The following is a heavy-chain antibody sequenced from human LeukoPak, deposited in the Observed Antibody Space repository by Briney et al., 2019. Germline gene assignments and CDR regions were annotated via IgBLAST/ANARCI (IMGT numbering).Heavy chain of an antibody. CDR2: ISSSSSYI. CDR1: GFTVSSNY. J-gene: IGHJ4*02. CDR3: ASYCSGGSCYDGYSN. Sequence: GGSLRLSCAASGFTVSSNYMSWVRQAPGKGLEWVSSISSSSSYIYYADSVKGRFTISRDNAKNSLYLQMNSLRVEDTAVYYCASYCSGGSCYDGYSNWGQGTLVTVSS. D-gene: IGHD2-15*01. V-gene: IGHV3-21*01.